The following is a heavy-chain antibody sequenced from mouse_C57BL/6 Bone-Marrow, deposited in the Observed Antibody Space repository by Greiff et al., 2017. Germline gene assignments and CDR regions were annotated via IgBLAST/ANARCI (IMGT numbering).Heavy chain of an antibody. D-gene: IGHD2-4*01. V-gene: IGHV1-52*01. CDR1: GYTFTSYW. J-gene: IGHJ2*01. CDR2: IDPSDSET. Sequence: VQLQQSGAELVRPGSSVKLSCKASGYTFTSYWMHWVKQRPIQGLEWIGNIDPSDSETHYNQKFKDKATLTVDKSSSTAYMQLSSLTSEDSAVYYCARGDYDYDVPYFDYWGQGTTLTVSS. CDR3: ARGDYDYDVPYFDY.